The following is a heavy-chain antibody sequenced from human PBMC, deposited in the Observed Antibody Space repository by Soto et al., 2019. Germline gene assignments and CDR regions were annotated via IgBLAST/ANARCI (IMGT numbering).Heavy chain of an antibody. V-gene: IGHV5-10-1*01. CDR3: ARLAMAARRGYYGMDV. CDR1: GYSFTSYW. J-gene: IGHJ6*02. Sequence: EVQLVQSGAEVKKPGESLRISCKGSGYSFTSYWISWVRQMPGKGLEWMGRIDPSDSYTNYSPSFQGHVTISADKSISAAYLQWSSLNASDTAMYYCARLAMAARRGYYGMDVWGQGTTVTVSS. CDR2: IDPSDSYT. D-gene: IGHD6-19*01.